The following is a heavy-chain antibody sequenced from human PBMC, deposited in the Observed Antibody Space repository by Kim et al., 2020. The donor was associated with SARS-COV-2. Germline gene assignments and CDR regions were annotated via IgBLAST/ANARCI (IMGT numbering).Heavy chain of an antibody. CDR3: ARVLSSRPLDGMDV. J-gene: IGHJ6*02. V-gene: IGHV4-59*13. D-gene: IGHD6-6*01. Sequence: SETLSLTCTVSGGSISSYYWSWIRQPPGKGLEWIGYIYYSGSTNYNPSLKSRVTISVDTSKNQFSLKLSSVTAADTAVHYCARVLSSRPLDGMDVWGQGT. CDR2: IYYSGST. CDR1: GGSISSYY.